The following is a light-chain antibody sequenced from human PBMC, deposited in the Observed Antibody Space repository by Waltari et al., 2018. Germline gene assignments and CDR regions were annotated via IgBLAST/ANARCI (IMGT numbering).Light chain of an antibody. Sequence: DIQMTQSTSSLSASVGDRVTITCRASQSISTYLNWYQQKPRKAPRLLIYAASSLQSGVPSRFSGSGSGTDFTLPISSLQPEDFATYYCQQSYSTPGTFGQGTKVEIK. CDR3: QQSYSTPGT. V-gene: IGKV1-39*01. CDR1: QSISTY. CDR2: AAS. J-gene: IGKJ1*01.